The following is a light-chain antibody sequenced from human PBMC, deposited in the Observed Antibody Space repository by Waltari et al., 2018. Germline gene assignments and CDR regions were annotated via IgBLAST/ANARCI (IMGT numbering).Light chain of an antibody. V-gene: IGKV3-15*01. Sequence: EIVMTQSPATLSVSPGERATFSCRASQSVSSNLAWYKQKPGQAPRLLIYGAYTRATGIPARFSGSGSGTEFTLTISSLQSEDFAVYYCQQYNNWPRTFGQGTKVEIK. CDR2: GAY. J-gene: IGKJ1*01. CDR3: QQYNNWPRT. CDR1: QSVSSN.